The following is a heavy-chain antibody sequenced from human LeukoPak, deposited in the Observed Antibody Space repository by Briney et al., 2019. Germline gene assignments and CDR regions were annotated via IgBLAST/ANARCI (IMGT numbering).Heavy chain of an antibody. V-gene: IGHV4-59*01. CDR3: VRPYDGAFDI. D-gene: IGHD3-22*01. Sequence: PSETLSLTCTVSGGSISSYYWSWIRQPPGKGLEWIGYIYYSGSTNYNPSLKSRVTISVDTSKNQFSLKLSSVTAADTAVYYCVRPYDGAFDIWGQGTMVTVSS. CDR1: GGSISSYY. CDR2: IYYSGST. J-gene: IGHJ3*02.